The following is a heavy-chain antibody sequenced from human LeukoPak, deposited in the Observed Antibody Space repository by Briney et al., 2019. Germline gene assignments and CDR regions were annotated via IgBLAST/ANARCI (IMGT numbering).Heavy chain of an antibody. D-gene: IGHD3-16*02. V-gene: IGHV4-34*01. CDR1: GGSFSGYY. CDR3: ARGRPGYYDYVWGSYRPWPSYYFDY. J-gene: IGHJ4*02. CDR2: INHSGST. Sequence: SETLSLTCAVYGGSFSGYYWSWIRQPPGKGLEWLGEINHSGSTNYNPSLKSRVTISVDTSKNQFSLKLSSVTAADTAVYYCARGRPGYYDYVWGSYRPWPSYYFDYWGQGTLVTVSS.